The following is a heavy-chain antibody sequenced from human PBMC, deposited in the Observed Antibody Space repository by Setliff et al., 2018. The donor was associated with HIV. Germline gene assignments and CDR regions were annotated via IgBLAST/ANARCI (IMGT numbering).Heavy chain of an antibody. V-gene: IGHV4-34*01. J-gene: IGHJ4*02. D-gene: IGHD3-10*01. CDR3: ARGRRITMIRGIIPFTY. Sequence: PSETLSLTCAVYGGSFSGYYWTWIRQPPGKGLEWIGEVNHSGSTNYNPSLKSRVTISVGTSKNQFSLKLSSVTAADTAVYYCARGRRITMIRGIIPFTYWGQGTLVTVSS. CDR1: GGSFSGYY. CDR2: VNHSGST.